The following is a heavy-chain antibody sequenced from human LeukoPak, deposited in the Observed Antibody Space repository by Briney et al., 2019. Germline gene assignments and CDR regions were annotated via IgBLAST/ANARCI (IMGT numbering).Heavy chain of an antibody. V-gene: IGHV3-21*01. Sequence: GGSLRLSCAASRFTFSEYSMSWVRQAPGKGLGWVSSISSSSSYIYYADSLKGRFTISRDNAKNSLYLQMNSLRAEDTAVYYCARASSLGSLYYFDYWGQGTLVTVSS. CDR1: RFTFSEYS. D-gene: IGHD6-6*01. J-gene: IGHJ4*02. CDR3: ARASSLGSLYYFDY. CDR2: ISSSSSYI.